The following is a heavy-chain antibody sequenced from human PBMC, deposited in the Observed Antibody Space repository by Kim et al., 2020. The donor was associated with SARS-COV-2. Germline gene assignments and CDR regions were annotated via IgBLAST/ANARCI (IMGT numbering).Heavy chain of an antibody. Sequence: GGSLRLSCVVSGFTFSDHYMDWVRQAPGEGLEWIGRIRDKRGSYSTEYAASVKGRFTVSRDDSKNSLYPQMNSLKTEDTAVYYCTRDSWGMGVDWGQGT. CDR2: IRDKRGSYST. CDR3: TRDSWGMGVD. V-gene: IGHV3-72*01. CDR1: GFTFSDHY. J-gene: IGHJ4*02. D-gene: IGHD3-16*01.